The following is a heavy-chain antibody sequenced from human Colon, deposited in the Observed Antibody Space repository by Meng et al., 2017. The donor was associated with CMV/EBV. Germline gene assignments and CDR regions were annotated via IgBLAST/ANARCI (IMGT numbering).Heavy chain of an antibody. CDR3: ARAPYSGIHLTNDY. Sequence: SETLSLTCTVSGGSISSYYWSWIRQPPGKGLEWIGYIYYSGSTNYNPSLKSRVTISVDTSKNQFSLKLSSVTAADTAVYFCARAPYSGIHLTNDYWGQGTLVTVSS. V-gene: IGHV4-59*01. J-gene: IGHJ4*02. CDR2: IYYSGST. D-gene: IGHD1-26*01. CDR1: GGSISSYY.